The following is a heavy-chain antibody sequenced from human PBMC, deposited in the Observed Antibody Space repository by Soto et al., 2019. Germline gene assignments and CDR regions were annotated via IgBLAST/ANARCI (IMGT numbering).Heavy chain of an antibody. D-gene: IGHD3-3*01. J-gene: IGHJ4*02. Sequence: PGGSLRLSCAASGFTFSSYAMSWVRQAPGKGLEWVSAISGSGGSTYYADSVKGRFTISRDNSKNTLYLQMNSLRAEDTAVYYCAKDSRPAPDFLSGYYTYYFDYWGQGTLVTVSS. CDR3: AKDSRPAPDFLSGYYTYYFDY. CDR2: ISGSGGST. V-gene: IGHV3-23*01. CDR1: GFTFSSYA.